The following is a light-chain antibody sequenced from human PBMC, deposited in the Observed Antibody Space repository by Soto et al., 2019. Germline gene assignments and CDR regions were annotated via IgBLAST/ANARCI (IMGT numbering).Light chain of an antibody. Sequence: DIVMTQSPDSLTVSLGERATINCRSSQVLFYSFTNQTYLACYQQGPGQPPKLLIHWASIREPGVHDRVSGSGSGTDFTLAISSLQAEDVAVYYCQQYFATPWTFGQGTKVEIK. V-gene: IGKV4-1*01. CDR1: QVLFYSFTNQTY. CDR2: WAS. J-gene: IGKJ1*01. CDR3: QQYFATPWT.